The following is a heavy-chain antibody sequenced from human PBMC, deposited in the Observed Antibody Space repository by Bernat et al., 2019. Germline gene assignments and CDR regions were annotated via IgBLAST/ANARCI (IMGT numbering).Heavy chain of an antibody. D-gene: IGHD6-19*01. CDR3: TRDQGQWLVHDY. CDR1: GFTFGDYA. V-gene: IGHV3-49*05. CDR2: IRSKAYGGTT. Sequence: EVQLVESGGGLVKPGRSLRLSCTASGFTFGDYAMSWFRQAPGKGLEWVGFIRSKAYGGTTEYAASVKGRFTISRDESKSIAYLQMNSLKAEDTAMYYCTRDQGQWLVHDYWGQGTLVTVSS. J-gene: IGHJ4*02.